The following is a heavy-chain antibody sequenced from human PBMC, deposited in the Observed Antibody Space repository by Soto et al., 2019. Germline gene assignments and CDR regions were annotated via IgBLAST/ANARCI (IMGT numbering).Heavy chain of an antibody. CDR1: GGSISSYY. D-gene: IGHD5-18*01. CDR2: IYYSGST. Sequence: SETLSLTCTVSGGSISSYYWSWIRQPPGKGLEWIGYIYYSGSTYYNPSLKSLVTISVDTSKNQFSLKLSSVTAADTAVYYCARAGYSYGTGYYFDYWGQGTLVTVSS. CDR3: ARAGYSYGTGYYFDY. J-gene: IGHJ4*02. V-gene: IGHV4-59*01.